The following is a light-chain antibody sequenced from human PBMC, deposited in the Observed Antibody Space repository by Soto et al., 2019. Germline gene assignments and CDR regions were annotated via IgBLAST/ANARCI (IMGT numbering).Light chain of an antibody. CDR3: QQSYSTPRT. CDR2: AAS. V-gene: IGKV1-39*01. CDR1: QSISSY. J-gene: IGKJ1*01. Sequence: DIQMTQSPSSLSASVGDRVTITCRASQSISSYLNWYQQKPGKAPKLLIYAASSLQSGVPSRFSGSGSVTGFTLTISSLQPEDFATYYCQQSYSTPRTFGQGTKVDIK.